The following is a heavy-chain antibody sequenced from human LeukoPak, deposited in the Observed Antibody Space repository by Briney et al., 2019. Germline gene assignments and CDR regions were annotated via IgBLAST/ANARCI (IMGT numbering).Heavy chain of an antibody. D-gene: IGHD2-15*01. J-gene: IGHJ4*02. Sequence: PGGSLRLSCAASGFTFSGSAMHWVRQASGKGLEWVGRIRSKANSYATAYAASVKGRFTISRDDSKNTAYLQMNSLKTEDTAVYYCTRRDQDSDYWGQGTLVTVSS. CDR3: TRRDQDSDY. CDR2: IRSKANSYAT. CDR1: GFTFSGSA. V-gene: IGHV3-73*01.